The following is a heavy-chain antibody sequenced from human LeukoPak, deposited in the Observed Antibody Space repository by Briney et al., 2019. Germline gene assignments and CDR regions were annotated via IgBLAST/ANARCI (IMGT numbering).Heavy chain of an antibody. Sequence: ASVKVSCKVSGYTLTELSMHWVRQAPGKGLEWMGGFDPEDGETIYAQKSQGRVTMTEDTSTDTAYMELSSLRSEDTAVYYCATDVSGSYRSPIDAFDIWGQGTMVTVSS. CDR1: GYTLTELS. CDR2: FDPEDGET. V-gene: IGHV1-24*01. CDR3: ATDVSGSYRSPIDAFDI. D-gene: IGHD1-26*01. J-gene: IGHJ3*02.